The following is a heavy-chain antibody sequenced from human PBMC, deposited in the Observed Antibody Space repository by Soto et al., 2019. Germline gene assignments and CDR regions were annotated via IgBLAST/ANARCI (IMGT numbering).Heavy chain of an antibody. V-gene: IGHV4-39*01. CDR1: GGSISSSSYY. Sequence: SETLSLTCTVSGGSISSSSYYWGWIRQPPGKGLEWIGSIYYSGSTYYNPSLKSRVTISVDTSKNQFSLKLSSVTAADTAVYYCKSGGDYADYFDYWGQGTLVTVSS. CDR3: KSGGDYADYFDY. CDR2: IYYSGST. D-gene: IGHD4-17*01. J-gene: IGHJ4*02.